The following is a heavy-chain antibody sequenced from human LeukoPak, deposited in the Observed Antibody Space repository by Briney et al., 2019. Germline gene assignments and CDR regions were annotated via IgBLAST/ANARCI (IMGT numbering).Heavy chain of an antibody. CDR3: ARGYYYDSSWFDP. CDR1: GFTFSDYY. J-gene: IGHJ5*02. D-gene: IGHD3-22*01. V-gene: IGHV3-11*01. Sequence: PGGSLRLSCAASGFTFSDYYMSWIRQAPGKGLEWVSYISSSGSTIYYADSVKGRCTISRDNAKNSLYLQMNSLRAEDTAVYYCARGYYYDSSWFDPWGQGTLVTVSS. CDR2: ISSSGSTI.